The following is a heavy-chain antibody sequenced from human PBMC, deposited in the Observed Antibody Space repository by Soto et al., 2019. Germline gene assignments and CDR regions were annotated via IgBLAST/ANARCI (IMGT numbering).Heavy chain of an antibody. CDR1: GGSISSGGYY. D-gene: IGHD2-15*01. Sequence: PSETLSLTCTVSGGSISSGGYYWSWIRQHPGKGLEWIGYIYYSGSTYYNPSLKSRVTISVDTSKNQFSLKLSSVTAADTAVYYCAREPGHKYGGGGGLTAFDIWGQGTMVTVSS. CDR3: AREPGHKYGGGGGLTAFDI. J-gene: IGHJ3*02. CDR2: IYYSGST. V-gene: IGHV4-31*03.